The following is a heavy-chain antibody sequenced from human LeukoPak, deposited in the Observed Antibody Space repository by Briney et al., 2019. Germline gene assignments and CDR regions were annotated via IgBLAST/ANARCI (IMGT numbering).Heavy chain of an antibody. Sequence: PGESLRISCKASGYSFATYWIGWVRQMPGKGLEGVGIIYPGDSDTRYRPSFQGHVTISADKSISTAYLQWSSLKASDTAMYYCARGKSYDSSGYYSDWGQGTPVIVSS. V-gene: IGHV5-51*01. CDR2: IYPGDSDT. J-gene: IGHJ4*02. D-gene: IGHD3-22*01. CDR1: GYSFATYW. CDR3: ARGKSYDSSGYYSD.